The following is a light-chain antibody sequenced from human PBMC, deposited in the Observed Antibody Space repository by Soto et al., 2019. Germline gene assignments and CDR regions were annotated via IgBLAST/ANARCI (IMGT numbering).Light chain of an antibody. J-gene: IGKJ2*01. Sequence: IVLTQSPGTLSLSPGERATLSCRASQSVSSSYSAWYQQKPGQAPRLLIYGASTRATGIPDMFSGSGSGTDFTLTISRLEPEDFAVYYCHQYGSSLYTFGQGTKLEIK. V-gene: IGKV3-20*01. CDR3: HQYGSSLYT. CDR2: GAS. CDR1: QSVSSSY.